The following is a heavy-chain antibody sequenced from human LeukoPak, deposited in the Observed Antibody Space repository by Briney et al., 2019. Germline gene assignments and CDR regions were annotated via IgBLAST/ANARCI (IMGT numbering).Heavy chain of an antibody. V-gene: IGHV3-7*01. J-gene: IGHJ4*02. CDR3: ARGNTMIVVVTSIDY. CDR1: GFTFSNYW. D-gene: IGHD3-22*01. Sequence: PGGSLRLSCVASGFTFSNYWMSWVRQAPGKGLEWVANIKQDGSEKYYVDSVKGRFTISRDNAKNSLCLQMNSLRAEDTAVYYCARGNTMIVVVTSIDYWGQGTLVTVSS. CDR2: IKQDGSEK.